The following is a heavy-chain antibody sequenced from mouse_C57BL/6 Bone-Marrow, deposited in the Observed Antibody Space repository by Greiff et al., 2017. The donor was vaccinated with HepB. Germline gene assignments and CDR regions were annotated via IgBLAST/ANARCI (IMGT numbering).Heavy chain of an antibody. CDR2: IEPANGNT. V-gene: IGHV14-3*01. Sequence: VQLQQSVAELVRPGASVKLSCTASGFNIKNTYMNWVKQRPEQGLEWIGRIEPANGNTKYAPKFQGKATITADTASNTAYLQLSSLTSEDTAIYYCASFLKDWFAYWGQGTLVTVSA. CDR3: ASFLKDWFAY. CDR1: GFNIKNTY. D-gene: IGHD1-3*01. J-gene: IGHJ3*01.